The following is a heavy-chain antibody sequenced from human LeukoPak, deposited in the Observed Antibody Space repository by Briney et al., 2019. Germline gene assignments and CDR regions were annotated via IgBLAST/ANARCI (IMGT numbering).Heavy chain of an antibody. V-gene: IGHV3-48*01. J-gene: IGHJ3*02. CDR3: ARDGATYYYDSSGPTLRAFDI. Sequence: PGGSLRLSCAASGFTFSTYSMSWVRQAPGKGLEWVSYITSSSTTIYYADSVKGRFTISRDNAKNSLYLQMNSLRAEDTAIYYCARDGATYYYDSSGPTLRAFDIWGQGTMVTVSS. CDR1: GFTFSTYS. D-gene: IGHD3-22*01. CDR2: ITSSSTTI.